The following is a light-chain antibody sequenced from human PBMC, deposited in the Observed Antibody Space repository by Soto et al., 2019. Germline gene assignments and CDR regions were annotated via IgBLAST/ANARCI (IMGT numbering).Light chain of an antibody. J-gene: IGLJ3*02. CDR2: DVS. V-gene: IGLV2-8*01. CDR3: LSYAGRNNLRV. Sequence: QSALTQPPSSSGAPGPSVTISCTGTSSDVGGYHYVSWYQQHSGKAPKLMLYDVSKRPSGVADRVSGYKSGNTASLTVSGLQAEDEADDSCLSYAGRNNLRVFGVGTKLPVL. CDR1: SSDVGGYHY.